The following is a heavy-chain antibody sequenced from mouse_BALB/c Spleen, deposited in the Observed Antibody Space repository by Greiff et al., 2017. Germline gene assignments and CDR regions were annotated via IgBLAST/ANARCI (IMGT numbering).Heavy chain of an antibody. Sequence: VQLQQPGAELVKPGASVKLSCKASGYTFTSYWMHWVKQRPGQGLEWIGEIDPSDSYTNYNQKFKGKATLTVDKSSSTAYMQLSSLTSEDSAVYYCAREGYDKNFDYWGQGTTLTVSS. CDR3: AREGYDKNFDY. D-gene: IGHD2-2*01. CDR2: IDPSDSYT. J-gene: IGHJ2*01. V-gene: IGHV1-69*02. CDR1: GYTFTSYW.